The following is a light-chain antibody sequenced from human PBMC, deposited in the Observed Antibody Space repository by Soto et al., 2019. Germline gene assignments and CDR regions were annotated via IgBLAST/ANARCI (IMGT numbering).Light chain of an antibody. CDR1: QTVLYSSNNKNY. J-gene: IGKJ2*01. V-gene: IGKV4-1*01. Sequence: DIVMTQSPGSLAVSLGERATINCKSSQTVLYSSNNKNYLAWYQQKPVQPPNLLIYCASTRESGVTDRFSGSGSGTDFTLTINNLQAEDVAVYYCHQYYLTPYTFGQGTKLELK. CDR3: HQYYLTPYT. CDR2: CAS.